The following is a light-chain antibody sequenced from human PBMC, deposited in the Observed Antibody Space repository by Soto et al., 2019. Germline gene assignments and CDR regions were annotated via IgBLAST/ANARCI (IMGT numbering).Light chain of an antibody. CDR1: SSDVDGYNY. CDR3: SSYKTSSTVVV. V-gene: IGLV2-14*01. Sequence: QSVLTQPGSVSGSPGQPITISSTGTSSDVDGYNYVSWYQQYPGKAPKLMIFGVSDRPSGVSNRFSGSKSGNTASLTISGLQPEDEADYYWSSYKTSSTVVVFGGGTKLTVL. CDR2: GVS. J-gene: IGLJ2*01.